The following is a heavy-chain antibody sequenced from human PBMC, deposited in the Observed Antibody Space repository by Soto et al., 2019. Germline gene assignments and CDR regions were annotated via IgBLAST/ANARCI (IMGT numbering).Heavy chain of an antibody. CDR2: IIPIFGTA. J-gene: IGHJ4*02. CDR3: ARGGLHFYDESGHASDY. Sequence: QVQLVQSGAEVKKPGSSVKGSCKASGDTFDIYGFNWVRQAPGQGLEWLGTIIPIFGTADYAQKFEGRVSITADKSTSTAYFVLASLTTEDSAIYYCARGGLHFYDESGHASDYWGQGTLITVYS. CDR1: GDTFDIYG. V-gene: IGHV1-69*06. D-gene: IGHD3-22*01.